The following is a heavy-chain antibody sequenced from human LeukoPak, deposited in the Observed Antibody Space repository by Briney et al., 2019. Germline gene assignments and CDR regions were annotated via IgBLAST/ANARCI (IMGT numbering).Heavy chain of an antibody. J-gene: IGHJ4*02. CDR2: IYYSGST. Sequence: PSETLSLTCTVSGGSISSSSYYWGWIRQPPGKGLEWIGSIYYSGSTNYNPSLKSRVTISVDTSKNQFSLKLSSVTAADTAVYYCARHPPIRYDSSGYYFDYWGQGTLVTVSS. CDR3: ARHPPIRYDSSGYYFDY. CDR1: GGSISSSSYY. D-gene: IGHD3-22*01. V-gene: IGHV4-39*01.